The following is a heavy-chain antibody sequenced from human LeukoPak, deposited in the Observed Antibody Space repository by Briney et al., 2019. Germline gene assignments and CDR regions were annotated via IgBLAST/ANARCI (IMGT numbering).Heavy chain of an antibody. CDR2: LDPADGET. CDR1: ESTLTELS. Sequence: ASVKLSGKVSESTLTELSMPWVRQAPGQGREWMGGLDPADGETIYAQKFQGRVNMTEDTSTDTAYMELSSLRSEATAVYYCETDLDYWGQGTLVTVSS. CDR3: ETDLDY. J-gene: IGHJ4*02. V-gene: IGHV1-24*01.